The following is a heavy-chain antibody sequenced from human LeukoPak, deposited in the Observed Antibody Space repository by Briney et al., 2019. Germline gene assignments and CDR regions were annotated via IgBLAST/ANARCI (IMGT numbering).Heavy chain of an antibody. Sequence: ASVKVSCKASGYTFTSYGISWVRQAPGQGLEWMGWISAYNGNTSYAQKLQGRVTMTTDTSTSTAYMELRSLRSDDTAVYYCARDPRPEYSSSWYELYDYWGQGTLVTVSS. D-gene: IGHD6-13*01. CDR3: ARDPRPEYSSSWYELYDY. CDR2: ISAYNGNT. J-gene: IGHJ4*02. CDR1: GYTFTSYG. V-gene: IGHV1-18*01.